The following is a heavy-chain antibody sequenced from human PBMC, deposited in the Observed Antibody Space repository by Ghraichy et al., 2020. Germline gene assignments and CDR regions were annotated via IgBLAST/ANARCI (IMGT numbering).Heavy chain of an antibody. CDR2: INHSGST. CDR3: ARDPPYVGTGIGSKYYFDY. CDR1: GGSFSGYY. D-gene: IGHD1-1*01. Sequence: SETLSLTCAVYGGSFSGYYWSWIRQPPGKGLEWIGEINHSGSTNYNPSLKSRVTISVDTSKNQFSLKLSSVTAADTAVYYCARDPPYVGTGIGSKYYFDYWGQGTLVTVSS. J-gene: IGHJ4*02. V-gene: IGHV4-34*01.